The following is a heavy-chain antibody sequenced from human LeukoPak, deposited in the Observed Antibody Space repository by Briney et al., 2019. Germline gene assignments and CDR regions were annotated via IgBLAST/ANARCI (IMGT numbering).Heavy chain of an antibody. J-gene: IGHJ4*02. CDR2: IYSGGNT. Sequence: GGSLRLSCTVSGFTFSSNSWSWVRQAPGKGLEWVSFIYSGGNTHYSDSVKGRFTISRDNTKNTLYLQMNSLRAEDTAVYYCVRDGDNLGRDFDYWGQGTLVTVSS. V-gene: IGHV3-53*01. CDR1: GFTFSSNS. D-gene: IGHD4-17*01. CDR3: VRDGDNLGRDFDY.